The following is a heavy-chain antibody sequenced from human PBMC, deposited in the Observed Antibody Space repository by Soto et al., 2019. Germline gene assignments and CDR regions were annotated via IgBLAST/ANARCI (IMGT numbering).Heavy chain of an antibody. D-gene: IGHD2-2*01. V-gene: IGHV4-31*03. Sequence: TLSLTCTVSGGSISSGGYYWSWIRQHPGKGLEWIGYIYYSGSTYYNPSLKSRVTISVDTSKNQFSLKLSSVTAADTAVYYCARDIVLVPAADHDAFDIWGQGTMVTVSS. CDR1: GGSISSGGYY. J-gene: IGHJ3*02. CDR3: ARDIVLVPAADHDAFDI. CDR2: IYYSGST.